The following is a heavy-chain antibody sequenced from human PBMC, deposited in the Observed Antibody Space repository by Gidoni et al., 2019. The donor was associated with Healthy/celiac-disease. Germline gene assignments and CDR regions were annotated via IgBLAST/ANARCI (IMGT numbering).Heavy chain of an antibody. V-gene: IGHV6-1*01. J-gene: IGHJ4*02. CDR1: GDSVSSNSAA. D-gene: IGHD1-1*01. CDR3: ASNHQPWNAIDY. CDR2: PYYRAKCDN. Sequence: QVQLQQSGPGLVKPSQTLSLTCAISGDSVSSNSAAWNWIRQSPSRGLEWLGRPYYRAKCDNDYAVSVKSRITSNPDTSKNQFSLQLNSVTPEDTAVYYCASNHQPWNAIDYWGQGTLVTVSS.